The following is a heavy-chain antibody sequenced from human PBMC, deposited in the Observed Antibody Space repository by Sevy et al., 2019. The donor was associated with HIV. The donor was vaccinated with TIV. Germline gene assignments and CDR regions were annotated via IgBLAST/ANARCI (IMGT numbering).Heavy chain of an antibody. V-gene: IGHV4-59*01. J-gene: IGHJ4*02. CDR3: ARDATTRPRVLVY. CDR1: GGSISSYF. Sequence: ETLSLTCSVSGGSISSYFWTWVRQSPGKGLEWIGNIYFTGNTDYSPSLKSPVTLSLDTSKSQFSLTLKSVTAADTAISFCARDATTRPRVLVYWGQGTLVTVSS. CDR2: IYFTGNT. D-gene: IGHD1-1*01.